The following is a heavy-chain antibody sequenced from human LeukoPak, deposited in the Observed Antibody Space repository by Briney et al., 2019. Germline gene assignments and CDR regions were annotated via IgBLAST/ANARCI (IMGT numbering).Heavy chain of an antibody. CDR2: IYDSGST. CDR3: ARVGPAAIYYYYYDYMDV. D-gene: IGHD2-2*01. J-gene: IGHJ6*03. V-gene: IGHV4-59*01. Sequence: PETLSLTCTVSGGSIISYYWSWIRQPPGKGLEWIGYIYDSGSTNFNPSLKSRVTISVDTSKNQFSLKLSSVTAADTAVYYCARVGPAAIYYYYYDYMDVWGTEHPVSLSS. CDR1: GGSIISYY.